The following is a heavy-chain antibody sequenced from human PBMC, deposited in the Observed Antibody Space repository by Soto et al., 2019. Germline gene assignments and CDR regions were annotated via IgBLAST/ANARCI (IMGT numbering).Heavy chain of an antibody. Sequence: GGSLRLSCRASGFTFGNYAMAWVRQAPGKGLEWVSGISASGGRTYYADSAKGRFTISRDNSNNTLYLQMSSLRAEDTAVYHCAKDLEVLSARFESWGQGALVTVSS. CDR2: ISASGGRT. D-gene: IGHD2-15*01. CDR3: AKDLEVLSARFES. J-gene: IGHJ4*02. CDR1: GFTFGNYA. V-gene: IGHV3-23*01.